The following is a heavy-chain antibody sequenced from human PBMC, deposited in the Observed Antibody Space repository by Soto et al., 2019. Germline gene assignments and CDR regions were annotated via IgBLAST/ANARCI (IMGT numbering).Heavy chain of an antibody. D-gene: IGHD3-10*01. CDR2: IWYDGSNK. CDR1: GFTFNTYG. J-gene: IGHJ6*02. CDR3: ASFNRGSGSYYEFGMDV. Sequence: PGGSLRLSCAASGFTFNTYGMHWVRQAPGKGLEWVAIIWYDGSNKYYADSVKGRFTISRDNSRNTLYLQMNSLRAEDTALYYCASFNRGSGSYYEFGMDVWGQGTTVTVSS. V-gene: IGHV3-33*08.